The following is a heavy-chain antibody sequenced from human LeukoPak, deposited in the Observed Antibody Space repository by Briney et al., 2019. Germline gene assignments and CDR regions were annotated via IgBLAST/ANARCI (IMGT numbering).Heavy chain of an antibody. CDR3: ARGLGSSSGYSLDY. V-gene: IGHV4-34*01. D-gene: IGHD3-22*01. CDR2: INHSGST. Sequence: PSETLSLTCAVYGGSFSGYYWSWIRQPPGMGLEWIGEINHSGSTNYNPSLKSRVTISVDTSKNQFSLKLSSVTAADTAVYYCARGLGSSSGYSLDYWGQGTLVTVSS. CDR1: GGSFSGYY. J-gene: IGHJ4*02.